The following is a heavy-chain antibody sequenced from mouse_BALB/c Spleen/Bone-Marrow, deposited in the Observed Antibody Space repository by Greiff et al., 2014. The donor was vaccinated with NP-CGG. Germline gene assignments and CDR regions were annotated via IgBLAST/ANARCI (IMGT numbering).Heavy chain of an antibody. CDR1: GFTFSSYG. CDR2: INNNGGST. Sequence: EVQLQQSGGGLVQPGGSLKLSCLASGFTFSSYGMSWVRQTPDKRLELVATINNNGGSTYYPDSVKGQFTISRDNAKNTLYLQMSSLKSEDTAMYYCARVYGWYFDVWGAGTTVTVSS. J-gene: IGHJ1*01. D-gene: IGHD1-1*01. CDR3: ARVYGWYFDV. V-gene: IGHV5-6-3*01.